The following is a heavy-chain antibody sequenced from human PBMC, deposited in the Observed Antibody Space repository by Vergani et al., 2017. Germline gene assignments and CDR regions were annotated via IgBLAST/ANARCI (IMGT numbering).Heavy chain of an antibody. CDR1: GGSISSSSYY. CDR2: IYYSGGT. D-gene: IGHD5-18*01. Sequence: QVQLQESGPGLVKPSETLSLTCTVSGGSISSSSYYWGWIRQPPGKGLEWIGSIYYSGGTYYNPSLKSRVTISVDTSKNQFSLKLSSVTAADTAVYYCAREVGYSYGEGWFDPWGQGTLVTVSS. V-gene: IGHV4-39*07. CDR3: AREVGYSYGEGWFDP. J-gene: IGHJ5*02.